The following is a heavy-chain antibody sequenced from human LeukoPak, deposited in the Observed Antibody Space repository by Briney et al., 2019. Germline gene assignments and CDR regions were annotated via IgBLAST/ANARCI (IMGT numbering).Heavy chain of an antibody. V-gene: IGHV1-18*01. CDR3: ARDLHYGSGSYYMN. D-gene: IGHD3-10*01. CDR2: ISAYNGNT. Sequence: GASVKVSCKASGYTFTNYGISWVRQAPGQGLEWMGWISAYNGNTNYAQKLQGRVTMTTDTSTSTAYMELRSLRSGDTAVYYCARDLHYGSGSYYMNWGQGTLVSVSS. J-gene: IGHJ4*02. CDR1: GYTFTNYG.